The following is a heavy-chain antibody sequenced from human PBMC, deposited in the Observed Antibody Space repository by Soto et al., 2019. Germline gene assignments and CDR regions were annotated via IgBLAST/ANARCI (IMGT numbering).Heavy chain of an antibody. CDR3: ARGNARLRNFEH. Sequence: SETLSLTCAVSGGSISSGGYSWSWIRQPPGEGLEWIGYIYHSGSTYYNPSLKSRVTISVDRSKNQFSLKLSSVTAADTAVYYCARGNARLRNFEHWGQGTLVTVSS. D-gene: IGHD6-25*01. V-gene: IGHV4-30-2*01. CDR1: GGSISSGGYS. J-gene: IGHJ4*02. CDR2: IYHSGST.